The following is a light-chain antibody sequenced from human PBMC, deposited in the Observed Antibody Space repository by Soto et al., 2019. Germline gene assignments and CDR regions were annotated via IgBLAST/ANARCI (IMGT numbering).Light chain of an antibody. V-gene: IGKV3-15*01. CDR3: QQYNNWPQT. CDR1: QSVSSN. Sequence: EIVMTQSPATLSVSPGERATLSCRASQSVSSNLAWYQQKAGQAPRLLIYGASTRATGIPARFSGSGSGTEFTLTISSLQSEDFAVYYCQQYNNWPQTFGHGTKVEIK. CDR2: GAS. J-gene: IGKJ1*01.